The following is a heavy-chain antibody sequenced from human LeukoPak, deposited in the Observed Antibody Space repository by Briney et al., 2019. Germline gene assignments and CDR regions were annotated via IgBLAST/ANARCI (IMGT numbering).Heavy chain of an antibody. CDR3: THRLGYYESSGYFDY. CDR1: GLSLRTCGMC. Sequence: KDCAPALVKPTQTLTLTCPFSGLSLRTCGMCVRYPPQPPGNPLEWLSRIDWDDDKYYSTSLKTRLTLSKDTSKNQVVLTMTNMDPVDTATYYCTHRLGYYESSGYFDYWGQGTLVTVSS. D-gene: IGHD3-22*01. J-gene: IGHJ4*02. V-gene: IGHV2-70*12. CDR2: IDWDDDK.